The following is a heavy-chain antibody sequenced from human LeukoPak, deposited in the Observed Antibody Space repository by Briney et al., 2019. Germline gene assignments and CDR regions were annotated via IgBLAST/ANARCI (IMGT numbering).Heavy chain of an antibody. J-gene: IGHJ5*02. CDR3: TTLWFGESTFVNP. CDR1: HYTFSYYF. Sequence: PGGSLRLSCEGSHYTFSYYFMYWVRQAPGKGLEWVGRIKSETDGGTTDYAAPVKGRFTISRDDSKNTLYLQMNSLKTEDTAVYYCTTLWFGESTFVNPWGQGTLVTVSS. D-gene: IGHD3-10*01. CDR2: IKSETDGGTT. V-gene: IGHV3-15*07.